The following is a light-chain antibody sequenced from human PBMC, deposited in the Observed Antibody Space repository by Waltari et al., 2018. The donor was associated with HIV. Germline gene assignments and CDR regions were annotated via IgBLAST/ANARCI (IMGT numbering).Light chain of an antibody. CDR3: QQYNTCPIS. CDR1: QDIGTF. CDR2: SAS. J-gene: IGKJ5*01. V-gene: IGKV1-8*01. Sequence: RLTQSPPSFSASTGNRVTITCRESQDIGTFLAWYQQKPGNAPTLLVHSASTLQNGVPSRFYGNVSGAEFALTISCLQSEDVGTYYCQQYNTCPISVGQGTRLDI.